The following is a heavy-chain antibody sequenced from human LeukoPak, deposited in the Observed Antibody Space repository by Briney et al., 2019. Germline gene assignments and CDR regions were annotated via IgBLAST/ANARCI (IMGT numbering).Heavy chain of an antibody. J-gene: IGHJ3*02. V-gene: IGHV3-72*01. D-gene: IGHD6-19*01. Sequence: GGSLRLSCEASGFTFSDHYMDWVRQAPGKGLEWVGRSRNKGNRYTTEYAASVNGRFTTSRDDSKNSVNLQMNSLKIEDTAVYYCVRGDSSGWSEAFDIWGQGTMVTVSS. CDR1: GFTFSDHY. CDR2: SRNKGNRYTT. CDR3: VRGDSSGWSEAFDI.